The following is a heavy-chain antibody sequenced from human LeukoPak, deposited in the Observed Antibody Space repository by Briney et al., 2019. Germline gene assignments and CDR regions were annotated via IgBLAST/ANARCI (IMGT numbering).Heavy chain of an antibody. D-gene: IGHD3-22*01. V-gene: IGHV3-23*01. CDR1: GFTFSSYA. CDR3: AKLVLYDSSGHGRDY. Sequence: GGTLRLSCAASGFTFSSYAMSWVRQAPGKGLEWVSAISGSGGSTYYADSVKGRFTISRDNSKNTLYLQMNSLRAEDTAVYYCAKLVLYDSSGHGRDYWGQGTLVTVSS. CDR2: ISGSGGST. J-gene: IGHJ4*02.